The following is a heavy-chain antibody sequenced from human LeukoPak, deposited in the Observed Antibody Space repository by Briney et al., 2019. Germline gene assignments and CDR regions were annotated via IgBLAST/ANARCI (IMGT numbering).Heavy chain of an antibody. Sequence: GESLKISCKGSGYSFATSWIGWVRQMPGKGLEWMGIIYPDDSDSRYSPSFEGQVTFSVDKSISTAYLPWSSLKASDTAIYYCARGAYGSGGSYNYFGMDVWGQGTPVTVSS. CDR3: ARGAYGSGGSYNYFGMDV. CDR1: GYSFATSW. CDR2: IYPDDSDS. J-gene: IGHJ6*02. V-gene: IGHV5-51*01. D-gene: IGHD3-10*01.